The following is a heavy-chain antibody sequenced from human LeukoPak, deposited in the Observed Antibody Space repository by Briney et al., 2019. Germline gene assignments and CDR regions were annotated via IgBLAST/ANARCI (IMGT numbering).Heavy chain of an antibody. CDR1: GFTFSSYA. J-gene: IGHJ4*02. D-gene: IGHD3-22*01. Sequence: QAGGSLRLSCAASGFTFSSYAMSWVRQAPGKGLEWVSAISGSGGSTYYADSVKGRFTISRDNSKNTLYLQMNSLRAEDTAVYYCAKVLGDSSGYSTYGYWGQGTLVTVSS. CDR3: AKVLGDSSGYSTYGY. CDR2: ISGSGGST. V-gene: IGHV3-23*01.